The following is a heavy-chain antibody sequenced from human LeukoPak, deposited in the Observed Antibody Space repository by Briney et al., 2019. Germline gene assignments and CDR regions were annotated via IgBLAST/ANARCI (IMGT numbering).Heavy chain of an antibody. D-gene: IGHD5-12*01. CDR1: GYTFTGYY. J-gene: IGHJ4*02. V-gene: IGHV1-2*02. Sequence: ASVKVSCKASGYTFTGYYMHWVRQAPGQGLEWMGWINPNSGGTNYAQKFQGRVTMTRDTSISTAYMELSSLRSEDTAVYYCARRLGGGKWLRFPNYPLGYWGQGTLVTVSS. CDR2: INPNSGGT. CDR3: ARRLGGGKWLRFPNYPLGY.